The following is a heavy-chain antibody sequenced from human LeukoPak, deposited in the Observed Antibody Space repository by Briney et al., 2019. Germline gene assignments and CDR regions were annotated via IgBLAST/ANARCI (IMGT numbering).Heavy chain of an antibody. V-gene: IGHV3-23*01. J-gene: IGHJ3*02. CDR3: AKSTVYDSTGYYFVVNWGAFDM. D-gene: IGHD3-22*01. CDR1: GFTFSNYE. CDR2: ISGGGNNK. Sequence: AGGSLRLSCEGSGFTFSNYEMNWVRQAPGKGLEWVSGISGGGNNKYYGDSVKGRFTISRDNSKNTVYLQMNSLRAEDTAVYYCAKSTVYDSTGYYFVVNWGAFDMWGQGTMVTVSS.